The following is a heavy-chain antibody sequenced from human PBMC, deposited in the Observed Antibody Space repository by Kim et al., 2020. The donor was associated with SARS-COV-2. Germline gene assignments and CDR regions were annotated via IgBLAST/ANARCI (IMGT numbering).Heavy chain of an antibody. J-gene: IGHJ6*02. CDR3: ARVYSGYDLYYYYGMDV. V-gene: IGHV1-69*13. CDR1: GGTFSSYA. D-gene: IGHD5-12*01. Sequence: ASVKVSCKASGGTFSSYAISWVRQAPGQGLEWMGGIIPIFGTANYAQKFQGRVTITADESTSTAYMELSSLRSEDTAVYYCARVYSGYDLYYYYGMDVWGQGTTVTVSS. CDR2: IIPIFGTA.